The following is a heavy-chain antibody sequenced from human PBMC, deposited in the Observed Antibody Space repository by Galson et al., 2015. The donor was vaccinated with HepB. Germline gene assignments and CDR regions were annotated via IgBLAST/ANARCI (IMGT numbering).Heavy chain of an antibody. D-gene: IGHD1-26*01. Sequence: SETLSLTCTVSGGSISSSSYYWGWIRQPPGKGLEWIGSIYYSGSTYYNPSLKSRVTISVDTSKNQFSLKLSSVTAADTTVYYCASRRNSGSYYGDAFDIWGQGTMVTVSS. CDR1: GGSISSSSYY. CDR3: ASRRNSGSYYGDAFDI. CDR2: IYYSGST. J-gene: IGHJ3*02. V-gene: IGHV4-39*01.